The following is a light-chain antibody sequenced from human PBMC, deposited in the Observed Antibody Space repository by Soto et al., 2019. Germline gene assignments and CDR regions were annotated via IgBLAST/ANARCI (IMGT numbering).Light chain of an antibody. J-gene: IGKJ5*01. Sequence: EIVTTQSPATLSVSPGERATLSCRASQSVSSDLAWYQQKLGQAPRLLIYGASTRATGVPARFSGSGSGTEFTLTISSLQSEDFAVYYCQQYNNWPPITFGQGARLEIK. CDR3: QQYNNWPPIT. CDR2: GAS. V-gene: IGKV3-15*01. CDR1: QSVSSD.